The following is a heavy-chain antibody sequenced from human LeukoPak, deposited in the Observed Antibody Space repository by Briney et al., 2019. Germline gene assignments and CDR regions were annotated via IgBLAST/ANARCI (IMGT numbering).Heavy chain of an antibody. V-gene: IGHV4-31*03. CDR2: IYYSGST. CDR3: AREPYSSSWHLYFDY. D-gene: IGHD6-13*01. J-gene: IGHJ4*02. Sequence: PSETLPLTCTVSGGSISSGGYYWSWIRQHPGKGLEWTGYIYYSGSTYYNPSLKSRVTISVDTSKNQFSLKLSSVTAADTAVYYCAREPYSSSWHLYFDYWGQGTLVTVSS. CDR1: GGSISSGGYY.